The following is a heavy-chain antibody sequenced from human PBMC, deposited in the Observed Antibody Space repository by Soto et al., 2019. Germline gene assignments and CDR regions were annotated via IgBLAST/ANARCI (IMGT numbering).Heavy chain of an antibody. Sequence: GGSLRLSCAASGFTFSSYSMNWVRQAPGKGLEWVSSISSSSSYIYYADSVKGRFTISRDNAKNSLYLQMNSLRAEDTAVYYCAIHSSGSSPRVNYYYYYGMDVWCPGTTVTVSS. J-gene: IGHJ6*02. V-gene: IGHV3-21*01. CDR3: AIHSSGSSPRVNYYYYYGMDV. CDR1: GFTFSSYS. CDR2: ISSSSSYI. D-gene: IGHD1-26*01.